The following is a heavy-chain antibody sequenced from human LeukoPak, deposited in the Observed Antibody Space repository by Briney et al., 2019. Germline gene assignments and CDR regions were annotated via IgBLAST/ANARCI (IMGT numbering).Heavy chain of an antibody. Sequence: SETLSLTCTVSGGSIGSYYWSWIRQPPGKGLEWIGYIYYSGSTNYNPSLKSRVTISVDTSKNQFSLKLSSVTAADTAVYYCARLSVDIVATAYYFDYWGQGTLDTVSS. CDR3: ARLSVDIVATAYYFDY. CDR2: IYYSGST. J-gene: IGHJ4*02. V-gene: IGHV4-59*01. CDR1: GGSIGSYY. D-gene: IGHD5-12*01.